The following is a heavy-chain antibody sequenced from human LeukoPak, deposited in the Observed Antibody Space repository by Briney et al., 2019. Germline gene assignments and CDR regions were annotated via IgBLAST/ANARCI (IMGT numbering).Heavy chain of an antibody. J-gene: IGHJ4*02. CDR3: ARGYSSDN. V-gene: IGHV3-66*01. CDR1: GFTFTGYS. D-gene: IGHD2-21*01. CDR2: IYSGGST. Sequence: SGGSLRLSCVASGFTFTGYSINWVRQAPGKGLEWVSVIYSGGSTYYADSVKGRFTISRDNSKNTLNLQMNSLRAEDAAVYYCARGYSSDNWGQGTLVTVSS.